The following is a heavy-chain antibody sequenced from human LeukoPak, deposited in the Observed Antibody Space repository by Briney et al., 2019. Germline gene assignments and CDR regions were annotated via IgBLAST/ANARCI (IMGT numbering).Heavy chain of an antibody. CDR1: GFTFSSYS. CDR2: ISSSSSYI. Sequence: GGSLRLSCAASGFTFSSYSMNWVRQAPGTGLEWVSSISSSSSYIYYADSVKGRFTISRDNAKNSLYLQMNSLRAEDTAVYYCASGSNGDYAYWGQGTLVTVSS. J-gene: IGHJ4*02. D-gene: IGHD4-17*01. V-gene: IGHV3-21*01. CDR3: ASGSNGDYAY.